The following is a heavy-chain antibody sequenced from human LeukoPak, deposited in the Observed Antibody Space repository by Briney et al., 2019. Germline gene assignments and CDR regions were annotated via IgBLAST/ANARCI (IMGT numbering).Heavy chain of an antibody. CDR1: GFTFSSYG. D-gene: IGHD4-17*01. CDR2: ISYDGSNK. J-gene: IGHJ4*02. V-gene: IGHV3-30*18. CDR3: AKSTTVTQRGYFDY. Sequence: GGSLRLSCAASGFTFSSYGMRWVRQAPAKGLEWVAIISYDGSNKYYADSVKGRFTISRDNSKNTLYLQMNSLRAEDTAVYYCAKSTTVTQRGYFDYWGQGTLVTVSS.